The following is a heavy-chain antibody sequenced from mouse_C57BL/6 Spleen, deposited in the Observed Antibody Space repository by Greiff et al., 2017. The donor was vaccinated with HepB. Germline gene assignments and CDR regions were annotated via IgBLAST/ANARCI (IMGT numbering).Heavy chain of an antibody. CDR2: IHPNSGST. D-gene: IGHD4-1*01. Sequence: QVQLQQPGAELVKPGASVKLSCKASGYTFTSHWMHWVKQRPGQGLEWIGMIHPNSGSTNYNEKFKSKATLTVDKSSSTAYMQLSSLTSEDSAVYYCARETGTRTWFAYWGQGTLVTVSA. V-gene: IGHV1-64*01. CDR3: ARETGTRTWFAY. J-gene: IGHJ3*01. CDR1: GYTFTSHW.